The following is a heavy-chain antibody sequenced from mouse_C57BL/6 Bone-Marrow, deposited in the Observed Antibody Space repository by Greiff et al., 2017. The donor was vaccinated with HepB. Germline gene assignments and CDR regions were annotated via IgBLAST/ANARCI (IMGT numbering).Heavy chain of an antibody. CDR1: GFNIKDDY. D-gene: IGHD1-1*01. CDR2: IDPENGDT. Sequence: EVKLQESGAELVRPGASVKLSCTASGFNIKDDYMHWVKQRPEQGLEWIGWIDPENGDTEYASKFQGKATITADTSSNTAYLQLSSLTSEDTAVYYCTVITTVVGAYWGQETLVTVSA. CDR3: TVITTVVGAY. V-gene: IGHV14-4*01. J-gene: IGHJ3*01.